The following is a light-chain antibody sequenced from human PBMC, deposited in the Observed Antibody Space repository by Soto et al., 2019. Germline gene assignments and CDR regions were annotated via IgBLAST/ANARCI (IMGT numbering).Light chain of an antibody. CDR2: KAS. J-gene: IGKJ5*01. Sequence: DIQMTQSPSTLSGSVGDRVTITCRASQTISSWLAWYQQKPGKAPKLLIYKASTLKSGVPSRFSGSGSGTDFTLTISRLEPEDFAVYFCQQYDYLITFGQGTRLEIK. V-gene: IGKV1-5*03. CDR1: QTISSW. CDR3: QQYDYLIT.